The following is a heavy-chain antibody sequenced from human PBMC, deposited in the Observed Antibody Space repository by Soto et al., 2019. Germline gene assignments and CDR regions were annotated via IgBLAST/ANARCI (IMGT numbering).Heavy chain of an antibody. J-gene: IGHJ5*02. CDR2: ISYDGSNK. V-gene: IGHV3-30-3*01. D-gene: IGHD3-3*01. CDR1: GFTFSSYA. Sequence: VQLVESGGGVVQPGRSLRLSCAASGFTFSSYAMHWVRQAPGKGLEWVAVISYDGSNKYYADSVKGRFTISRDNSKNTLYLQMNSLRAEDTAVYYCARGDRNYDFWSGYYPPQNWFDPWGQGTLVTVSS. CDR3: ARGDRNYDFWSGYYPPQNWFDP.